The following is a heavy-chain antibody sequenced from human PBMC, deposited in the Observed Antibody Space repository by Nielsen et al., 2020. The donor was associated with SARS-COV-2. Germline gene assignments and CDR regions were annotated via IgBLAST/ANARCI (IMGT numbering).Heavy chain of an antibody. CDR1: GYTFTSYD. J-gene: IGHJ6*02. CDR2: MNPNSGNT. D-gene: IGHD6-13*01. Sequence: ASVKVSCKASGYTFTSYDINWVRQATGQGLEWMGWMNPNSGNTGYAQKFQGRVTMTRDTSTSTVYMELSSLRSEDTAVYYCAGYNSSSWSRGYYYYGMDVWGQGTTVTVSS. CDR3: AGYNSSSWSRGYYYYGMDV. V-gene: IGHV1-8*01.